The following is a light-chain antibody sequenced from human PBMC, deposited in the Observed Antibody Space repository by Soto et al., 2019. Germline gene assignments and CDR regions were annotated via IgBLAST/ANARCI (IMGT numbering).Light chain of an antibody. CDR2: GSF. CDR1: SSNIGAGYD. J-gene: IGLJ3*02. V-gene: IGLV1-40*01. Sequence: QLVLTQPPSVSGAPGQRVTISCTGSSSNIGAGYDVHWYQQLPGTAPKLLIHGSFNRPSGVLDRFSGSKSGTSASLAITGLQAEDEADYYCQSYDISLSGSRVFGGGTKVTVL. CDR3: QSYDISLSGSRV.